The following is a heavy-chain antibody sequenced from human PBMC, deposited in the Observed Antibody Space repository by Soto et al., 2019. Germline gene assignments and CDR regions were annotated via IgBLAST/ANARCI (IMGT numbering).Heavy chain of an antibody. CDR1: GESISSSSYY. CDR3: ARQRTTVVTQAYFDH. Sequence: PSETLSLTYIVSGESISSSSYYWGCIRQPPGKGLEWIGSIYYSGRTYYNPSFKSRVTISIDTSKNQFSLKLSSVTATDTAVYYCARQRTTVVTQAYFDHWGQGALVTVS. D-gene: IGHD2-21*02. V-gene: IGHV4-39*01. J-gene: IGHJ4*02. CDR2: IYYSGRT.